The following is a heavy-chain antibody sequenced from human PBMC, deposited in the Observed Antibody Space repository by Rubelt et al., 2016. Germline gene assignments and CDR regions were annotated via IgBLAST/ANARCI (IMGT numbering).Heavy chain of an antibody. CDR2: INHSGST. Sequence: QVQLQQWGAGLLKPSETLSLTCAVYGGSYSGYYWSWIRQPPGKGLEWIGEINHSGSTNYNPSLKSRVNISVDTSKNQFSLKLSSVTAADTAVYYCARGPRFDYWGQGTLVTVSS. J-gene: IGHJ4*02. CDR3: ARGPRFDY. CDR1: GGSYSGYY. D-gene: IGHD6-6*01. V-gene: IGHV4-34*01.